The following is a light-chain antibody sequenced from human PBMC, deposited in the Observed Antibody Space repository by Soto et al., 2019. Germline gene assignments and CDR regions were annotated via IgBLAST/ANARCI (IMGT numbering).Light chain of an antibody. J-gene: IGKJ5*01. CDR3: LHQNDYPIT. Sequence: DIQMTQSPSSLSASVLGRVTITCRANQGISNSLAWYQQKPGKAPKRLIYGASSLQSGVPSRFSGSGSGTEFTLTISSLQPEDFATYYCLHQNDYPITFGQGTRLENK. V-gene: IGKV1-17*01. CDR1: QGISNS. CDR2: GAS.